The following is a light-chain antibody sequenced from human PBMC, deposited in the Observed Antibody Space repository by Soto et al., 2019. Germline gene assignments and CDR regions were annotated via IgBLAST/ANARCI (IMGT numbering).Light chain of an antibody. CDR1: QSISPW. CDR2: KAS. CDR3: QQYKSYSRT. Sequence: DIQMTQSPSTLSASVGDRVTITCRASQSISPWLAWYQQKPGKAPKILIYKASSLESGVPSRFSGSESGTEFTLTISSLSPDDFATYYCQQYKSYSRTFGQGTKLEIK. J-gene: IGKJ2*01. V-gene: IGKV1-5*03.